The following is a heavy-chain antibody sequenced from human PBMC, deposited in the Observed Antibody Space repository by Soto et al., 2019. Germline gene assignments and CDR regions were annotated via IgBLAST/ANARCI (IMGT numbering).Heavy chain of an antibody. CDR2: IYYSGSS. CDR3: AIQFSLNRITMIVVPMSGAFDV. D-gene: IGHD3-22*01. CDR1: GDSISSTPYY. J-gene: IGHJ3*01. Sequence: PSEALSLTCTVSGDSISSTPYYWGWIRQPPGKGLEWIGSIYYSGSSYYSPSLKSRVTISVDTSKNQFSLKLNSVTAADTAVYYCAIQFSLNRITMIVVPMSGAFDVWGQGTMVTVSS. V-gene: IGHV4-39*01.